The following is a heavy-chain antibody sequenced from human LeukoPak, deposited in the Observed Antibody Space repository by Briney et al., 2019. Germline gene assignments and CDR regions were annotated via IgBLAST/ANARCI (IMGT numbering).Heavy chain of an antibody. CDR3: ARVLRITMVFDY. D-gene: IGHD3-10*01. CDR1: GFTFSSYA. Sequence: GGSLRLSCAASGFTFSSYAMHWVRQAPGKGLEWVSVIYSGGSTYYADSVKGRFTISRDNSKNTLYLQMNSLRAEDTAVYYCARVLRITMVFDYWGQGTLVTVSS. CDR2: IYSGGST. V-gene: IGHV3-66*01. J-gene: IGHJ4*02.